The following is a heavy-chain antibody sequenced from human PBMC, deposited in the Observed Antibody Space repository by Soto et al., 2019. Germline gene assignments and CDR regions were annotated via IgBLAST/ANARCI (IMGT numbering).Heavy chain of an antibody. CDR3: AKTAGYDYVWGSSGLDP. CDR1: GCPFSSYG. D-gene: IGHD3-16*01. Sequence: GGSLRLSCASSGCPFSSYGMHWVRQAPGKGLEWVAVISYDGSDKYYADSVKGRFTISRDDSKNTLYLQMNSLRAEDTAVYYCAKTAGYDYVWGSSGLDPWGQGTLVTVSS. CDR2: ISYDGSDK. J-gene: IGHJ5*02. V-gene: IGHV3-30*18.